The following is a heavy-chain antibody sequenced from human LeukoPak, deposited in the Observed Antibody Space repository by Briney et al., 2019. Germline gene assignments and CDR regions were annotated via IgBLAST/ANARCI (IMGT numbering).Heavy chain of an antibody. V-gene: IGHV4-4*07. CDR2: IYNSGST. CDR3: AREAIAVAELFAY. Sequence: SETLSLTCTVSGGSISSYYWSWIRQPAGKGLEWIGRIYNSGSTNYNPSLKSRVTISVDTSKNQFSLKLSSVTAADTAVYYCAREAIAVAELFAYRGEGTIVTVSS. J-gene: IGHJ4*02. CDR1: GGSISSYY. D-gene: IGHD6-19*01.